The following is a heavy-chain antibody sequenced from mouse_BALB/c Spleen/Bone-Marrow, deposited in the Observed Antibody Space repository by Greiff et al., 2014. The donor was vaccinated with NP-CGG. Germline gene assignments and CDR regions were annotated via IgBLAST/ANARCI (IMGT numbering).Heavy chain of an antibody. CDR2: INPYNDAT. J-gene: IGHJ2*01. CDR3: AREGVDYFDY. CDR1: GYTFTSYV. Sequence: EVQLQQSGPELVKPGASVKMSCKASGYTFTSYVIHWVKQKPGQGLEWIGYINPYNDATKFNERFKGKATLTSDKSPSTAYMVLSSLTSEDAAVYYCAREGVDYFDYWGQGTTLTVS. V-gene: IGHV1-14*01.